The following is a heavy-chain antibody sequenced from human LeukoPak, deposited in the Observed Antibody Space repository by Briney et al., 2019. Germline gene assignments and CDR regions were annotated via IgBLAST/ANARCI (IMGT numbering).Heavy chain of an antibody. CDR2: IYTSGST. J-gene: IGHJ4*02. Sequence: GGSLRLSCAASRFTVSGNHMSWVRQAPGKGLERVSVIYTSGSTYYVDSVKVRFTISRDISKNTLYLPMTRLRAEDTAVYFCARWGRDSSGLYSYHFDYWGQGTLVTVSS. V-gene: IGHV3-53*01. D-gene: IGHD3-22*01. CDR1: RFTVSGNH. CDR3: ARWGRDSSGLYSYHFDY.